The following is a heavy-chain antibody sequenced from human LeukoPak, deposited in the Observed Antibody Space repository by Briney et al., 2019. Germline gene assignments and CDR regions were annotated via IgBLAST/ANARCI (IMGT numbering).Heavy chain of an antibody. V-gene: IGHV3-9*01. CDR1: GFTFDDYA. CDR3: AKDADYYGMDV. Sequence: GRSLRLSCAASGFTFDDYAMHWVRQAPGKGLEWVSGISWNSGSIGYADSVKGRLTISRDNAKNSLYLQMNSLRAEDTALYYCAKDADYYGMDVWGQGTTVTASS. J-gene: IGHJ6*02. CDR2: ISWNSGSI.